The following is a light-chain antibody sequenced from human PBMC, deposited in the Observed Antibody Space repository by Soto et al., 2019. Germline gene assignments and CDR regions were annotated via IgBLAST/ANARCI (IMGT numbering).Light chain of an antibody. J-gene: IGLJ3*02. CDR1: NSDVGGYDY. Sequence: QSALTQPASVSGSPGQSITISCTGTNSDVGGYDYVSWYQHHPGKAPKLMIYDVSDRSSAVSNRFSGSKSGNTASLTISGLQAEDEADYYCTSYTSSSTWVFGGGTKVTVL. V-gene: IGLV2-14*03. CDR3: TSYTSSSTWV. CDR2: DVS.